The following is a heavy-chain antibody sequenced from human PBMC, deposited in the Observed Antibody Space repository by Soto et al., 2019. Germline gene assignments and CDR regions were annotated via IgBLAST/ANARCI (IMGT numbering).Heavy chain of an antibody. CDR3: ARDPPGGPASSNWFDP. Sequence: SVKVSCKASGGTFSSYAISWVRQAPGQGLEWMGGIIPIFGTANCAQKFQGRVTITADESTSTAYMELSSLRSEDTAVYYCARDPPGGPASSNWFDPWGQGTLVTVSS. J-gene: IGHJ5*02. D-gene: IGHD2-15*01. CDR1: GGTFSSYA. CDR2: IIPIFGTA. V-gene: IGHV1-69*13.